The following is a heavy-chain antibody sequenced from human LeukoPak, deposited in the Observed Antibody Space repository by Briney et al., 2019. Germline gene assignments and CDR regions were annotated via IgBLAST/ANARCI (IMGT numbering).Heavy chain of an antibody. Sequence: PGGSLRLSCAASGFIFSTCAMNWVRQAPGKGLEWVSHISSDGRVGTYLDSVRGRFTMSRDNAKNFLFLQMNGLRAEDTAVYYCARDTLNGPFVISLDFWGQGALVTVSS. CDR2: ISSDGRVG. D-gene: IGHD3-9*01. CDR1: GFIFSTCA. V-gene: IGHV3-48*03. J-gene: IGHJ4*02. CDR3: ARDTLNGPFVISLDF.